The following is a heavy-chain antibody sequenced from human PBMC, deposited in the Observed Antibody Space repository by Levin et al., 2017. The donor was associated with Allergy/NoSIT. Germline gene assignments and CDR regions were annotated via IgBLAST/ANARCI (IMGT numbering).Heavy chain of an antibody. V-gene: IGHV3-30*18. J-gene: IGHJ4*02. CDR2: ITSDGSNK. D-gene: IGHD1-26*01. CDR3: AKGGDFYY. CDR1: GFSFRTDG. Sequence: GGSLRLSCAASGFSFRTDGNQWVRQAPGKGLEWVALITSDGSNKYYADPVKGRFTSSRENSKNTVNLQMNSLRAEDTAVYYCAKGGDFYYWGLGTGVTVSS.